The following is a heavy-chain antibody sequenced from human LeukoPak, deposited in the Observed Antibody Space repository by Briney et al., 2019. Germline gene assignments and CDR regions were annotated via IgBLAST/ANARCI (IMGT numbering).Heavy chain of an antibody. J-gene: IGHJ4*02. CDR2: ISYDGSNK. V-gene: IGHV3-30-3*01. CDR1: GFTFSSYA. Sequence: GGSLRLSCAASGFTFSSYAMHWVRQAPGKGLEWVAAISYDGSNKYYADSVKGRFTISRDNSKNTLYLQMNSLRAEDTAVYYCAREPYDSSGYSFDYWGQGTLVTVSS. D-gene: IGHD3-22*01. CDR3: AREPYDSSGYSFDY.